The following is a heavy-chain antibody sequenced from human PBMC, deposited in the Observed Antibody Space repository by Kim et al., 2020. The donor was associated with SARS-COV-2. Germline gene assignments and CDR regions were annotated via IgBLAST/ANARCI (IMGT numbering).Heavy chain of an antibody. V-gene: IGHV3-23*01. D-gene: IGHD7-27*01. CDR3: VKLNWAEGRGHDY. J-gene: IGHJ4*02. CDR1: GFTFRYSA. CDR2: ISGNSDST. Sequence: GGSLRLSCAASGFTFRYSAMTWVRQAPGKGLEWVSTISGNSDSTHYADAVKGRFTISRDNSKNILYLQMSSLRDEDTALYYGVKLNWAEGRGHDYWGQGT.